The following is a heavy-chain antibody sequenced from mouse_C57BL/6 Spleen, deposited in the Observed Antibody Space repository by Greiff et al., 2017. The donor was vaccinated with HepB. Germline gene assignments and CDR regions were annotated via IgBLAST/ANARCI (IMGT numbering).Heavy chain of an antibody. CDR1: GYTFTDHT. J-gene: IGHJ4*01. Sequence: VKLQESDAELVKPGASVKISCKVSGYTFTDHTIHWMKQRPEQGLEWIGYIYPRDGSTKYNEKFKGKATLTADKSSSTAYMQLNSLTSEDSAVYFCATVVDYYAMDYWGQGTSVTVSS. D-gene: IGHD1-1*01. CDR2: IYPRDGST. CDR3: ATVVDYYAMDY. V-gene: IGHV1-78*01.